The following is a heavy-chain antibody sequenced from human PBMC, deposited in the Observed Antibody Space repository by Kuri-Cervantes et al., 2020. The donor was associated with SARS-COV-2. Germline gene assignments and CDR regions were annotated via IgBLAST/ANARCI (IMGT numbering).Heavy chain of an antibody. CDR3: ARQLIVEYSSSFFDY. V-gene: IGHV4-4*07. CDR2: IYTSGST. Sequence: SETLSLTCTVSGGSISSYYWSWIRQPAGKGLEWIGRIYTSGSTNYNPSLKSRVTMSVDTSKNQFSLKLSSVTAADTAVYYCARQLIVEYSSSFFDYWGQGTLVTVSS. J-gene: IGHJ4*02. CDR1: GGSISSYY. D-gene: IGHD6-6*01.